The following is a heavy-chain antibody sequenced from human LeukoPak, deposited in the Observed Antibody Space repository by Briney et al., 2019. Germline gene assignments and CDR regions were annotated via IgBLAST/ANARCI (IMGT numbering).Heavy chain of an antibody. D-gene: IGHD3-3*01. V-gene: IGHV3-66*02. CDR3: ARDRPDFWSGYSFDY. J-gene: IGHJ4*02. Sequence: GGSLRLSRAASVYPVRSNYMIWVRQDQGKGWVGVLVIYSGGRKYYAASVKGRSTNSTDNSKNTLYIQMNSLRAEDTAVYYCARDRPDFWSGYSFDYWGQGTLVTVSS. CDR1: VYPVRSNY. CDR2: IYSGGRK.